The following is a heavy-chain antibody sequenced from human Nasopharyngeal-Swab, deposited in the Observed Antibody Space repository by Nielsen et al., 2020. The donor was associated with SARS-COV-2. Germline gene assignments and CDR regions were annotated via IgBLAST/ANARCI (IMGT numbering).Heavy chain of an antibody. Sequence: RQAPGKGLEWIGYIYYSGSTYYNPSLKSRVTISVDTSKNQFSLKLSSVTVADTAVYYCARGFVGAYYDSNLDVWGKGTTVTVSS. J-gene: IGHJ6*04. D-gene: IGHD3-22*01. V-gene: IGHV4-31*02. CDR3: ARGFVGAYYDSNLDV. CDR2: IYYSGST.